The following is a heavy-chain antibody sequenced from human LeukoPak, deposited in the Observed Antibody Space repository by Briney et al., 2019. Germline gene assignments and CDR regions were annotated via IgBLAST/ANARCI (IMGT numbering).Heavy chain of an antibody. Sequence: PGGSLRLSCAASGFTFSSYSMNWVRQAPGKGLEWVSSISSSSSYIYYADSVKGRFTISRDNAKNSLYLQMNSLRAEDTAVYYCARGVPSSSSPYYFDYWGQGTLVTVSS. CDR3: ARGVPSSSSPYYFDY. V-gene: IGHV3-21*01. D-gene: IGHD6-13*01. CDR2: ISSSSSYI. CDR1: GFTFSSYS. J-gene: IGHJ4*02.